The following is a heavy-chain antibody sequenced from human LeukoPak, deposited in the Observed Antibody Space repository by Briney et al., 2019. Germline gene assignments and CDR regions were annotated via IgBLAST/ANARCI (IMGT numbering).Heavy chain of an antibody. CDR3: ACRTAMVFDY. J-gene: IGHJ4*02. V-gene: IGHV4-39*01. D-gene: IGHD5-18*01. CDR2: IYYSGST. CDR1: GGSISSSSYY. Sequence: KASETLSLTCTVSGGSISSSSYYWGWIRQPPGKGLEWIGSIYYSGSTYYNPSLKSRVTISVDTSKNQFSLKLGSVTAADTAVYYCACRTAMVFDYWGQGTLVTVSS.